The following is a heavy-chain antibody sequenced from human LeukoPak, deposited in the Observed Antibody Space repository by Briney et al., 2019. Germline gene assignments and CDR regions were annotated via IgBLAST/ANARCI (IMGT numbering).Heavy chain of an antibody. CDR1: GGTFSSYA. CDR3: ARGPENQLLWGYYWYFDL. V-gene: IGHV1-69*13. J-gene: IGHJ2*01. D-gene: IGHD2-2*01. Sequence: SVKVSCKASGGTFSSYAISWVRQAPGQGLEWMGGIIPIFGTANYAQKFQGRVTITADESTSTAYMELSSLRSEDTAVYYCARGPENQLLWGYYWYFDLRGRGTLVTVSS. CDR2: IIPIFGTA.